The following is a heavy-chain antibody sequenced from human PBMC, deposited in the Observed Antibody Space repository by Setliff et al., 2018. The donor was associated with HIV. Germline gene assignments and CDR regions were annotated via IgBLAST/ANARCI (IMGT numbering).Heavy chain of an antibody. CDR2: IIPIIGTG. CDR1: GVAFSSYA. CDR3: ARVRVRGDTDYYYYMDV. V-gene: IGHV1-69*13. J-gene: IGHJ6*03. Sequence: ASVKVSCKASGVAFSSYAISWVRQAPGQGLEWMGGIIPIIGTGNSAQKFQDRVTITADESTSTAYMELSSLRSEDTAVYCCARVRVRGDTDYYYYMDVWGKGTTVTVSS. D-gene: IGHD3-10*01.